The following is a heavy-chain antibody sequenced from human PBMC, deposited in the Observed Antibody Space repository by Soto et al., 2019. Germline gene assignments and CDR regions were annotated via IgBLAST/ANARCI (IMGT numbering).Heavy chain of an antibody. CDR3: ARDRITGTTVPPLYYYYGMDV. V-gene: IGHV4-30-4*01. D-gene: IGHD1-20*01. Sequence: QVQLQESGPGLVKPSQTLSLTCTVSGGSISSGDYYWSWIRQPPGKGLEWIGYIYYSGSTYYNPSLKSRVTISVDTSKHQFSLKLSSVTAAYTAVYYCARDRITGTTVPPLYYYYGMDVWGQGTTVTVSS. J-gene: IGHJ6*02. CDR2: IYYSGST. CDR1: GGSISSGDYY.